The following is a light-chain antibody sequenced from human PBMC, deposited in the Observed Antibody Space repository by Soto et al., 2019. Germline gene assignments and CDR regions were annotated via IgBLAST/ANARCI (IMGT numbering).Light chain of an antibody. Sequence: QSALTQPRSVSGSPGQSVTISCTGTSSDVGGYNYVSWYQQHPGKAPILMIYDVSKWPSGVPDRFSGSKSGNTASLTISGLQAADETDYYCCSYAGNSLWVFGGGTKVTVL. CDR2: DVS. V-gene: IGLV2-11*01. CDR1: SSDVGGYNY. J-gene: IGLJ3*02. CDR3: CSYAGNSLWV.